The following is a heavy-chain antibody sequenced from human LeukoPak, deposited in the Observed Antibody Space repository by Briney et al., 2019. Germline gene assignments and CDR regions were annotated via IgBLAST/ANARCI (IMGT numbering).Heavy chain of an antibody. J-gene: IGHJ6*02. D-gene: IGHD6-19*01. Sequence: SETLSLTCTVSGGSISSYYWGWIRQPAGKGLEWIGRIYTSGSTNYNPSLKSRVTMSVDTSKNQFSLKLSSVTAADTAVYYCAKLAVAKGMDVWGQGTTVTVSS. V-gene: IGHV4-4*07. CDR2: IYTSGST. CDR3: AKLAVAKGMDV. CDR1: GGSISSYY.